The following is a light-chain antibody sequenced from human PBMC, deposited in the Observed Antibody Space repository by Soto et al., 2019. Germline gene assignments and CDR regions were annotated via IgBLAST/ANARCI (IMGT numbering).Light chain of an antibody. CDR3: LDEYNCPLT. V-gene: IGKV1-6*01. CDR1: QGIRED. CDR2: TAS. J-gene: IGKJ4*01. Sequence: AIQMTQSPASLSASVGDRVTITYRASQGIREDLGWYQVKPGKAPRLLIYTASNLQSGVPSRFSGSGSGTDFSLNINCLQIEDFAIYYCLDEYNCPLTFGGGTRVEIK.